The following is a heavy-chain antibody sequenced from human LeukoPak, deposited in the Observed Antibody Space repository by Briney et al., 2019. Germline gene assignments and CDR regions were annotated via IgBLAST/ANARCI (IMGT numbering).Heavy chain of an antibody. CDR3: ARAYGDSY. D-gene: IGHD4-17*01. CDR1: GYSISSNYY. V-gene: IGHV4-61*01. Sequence: PSETLSLTCTVSGYSISSNYYWSWIRQPPGKGLEWIGYIYYSGTTNYNPSLKSRVTISIDTSKNQFSLKLSSVTAADTAVYYCARAYGDSYWGQGTLVTVSS. J-gene: IGHJ4*02. CDR2: IYYSGTT.